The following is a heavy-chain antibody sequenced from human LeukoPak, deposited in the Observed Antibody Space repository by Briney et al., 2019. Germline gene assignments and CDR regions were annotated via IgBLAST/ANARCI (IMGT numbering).Heavy chain of an antibody. Sequence: ASVKVSCKASGYTFTSYGISWVRQAPGQGLEWMGWISAYNGNTNYAQKLQGRVTMTTDTSTSTAYMELRTLRSEDTAVYYCARAVVVVVAATLPYNGVDVWGQGTTVTVSS. D-gene: IGHD2-15*01. CDR3: ARAVVVVVAATLPYNGVDV. J-gene: IGHJ6*02. CDR1: GYTFTSYG. CDR2: ISAYNGNT. V-gene: IGHV1-18*01.